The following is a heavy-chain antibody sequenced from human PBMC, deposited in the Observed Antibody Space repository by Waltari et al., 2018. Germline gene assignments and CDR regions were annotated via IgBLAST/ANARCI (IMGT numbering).Heavy chain of an antibody. D-gene: IGHD3-16*01. CDR2: IKTNTQNP. V-gene: IGHV7-4-1*02. Sequence: QVQLVQSGSELKKPGASVKVSCKASGYTFTDHAMNCVRQAPGQGLQFLGWIKTNTQNPCYARGVAERFVFPVSTAISTAYMYITRLTTEDTAVYYCARELLGGGAFDSWAQGTLVSVSS. CDR1: GYTFTDHA. J-gene: IGHJ4*02. CDR3: ARELLGGGAFDS.